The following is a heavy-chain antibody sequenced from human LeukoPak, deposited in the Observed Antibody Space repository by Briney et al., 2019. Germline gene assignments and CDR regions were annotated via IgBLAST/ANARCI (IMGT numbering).Heavy chain of an antibody. J-gene: IGHJ4*02. CDR2: ISPTGGST. CDR1: GYTFTNNW. V-gene: IGHV1-46*01. Sequence: GASVKVSCKAFGYTFTNNWMHWVRQAPGQGSEWMGLISPTGGSTAYAQKFQGRVTITADKSTSTAYMELSSLRSEDTAVYYCARDHYVPRVGAMGFDYWGQGTLVTVSS. D-gene: IGHD1-26*01. CDR3: ARDHYVPRVGAMGFDY.